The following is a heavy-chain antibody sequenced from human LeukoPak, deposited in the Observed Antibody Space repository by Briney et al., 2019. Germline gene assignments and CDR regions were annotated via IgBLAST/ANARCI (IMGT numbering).Heavy chain of an antibody. V-gene: IGHV1-69*04. J-gene: IGHJ6*02. CDR3: ARKLPYCGGDCSYGMDV. Sequence: GASVKVSCKASGGTFSSYAISWVRQAPGQGLEWMGRIIPILGIANYAQKFQGRVTITADKSTSTAYMELSSLRSEDTAVYYCARKLPYCGGDCSYGMDVWGQGTTVTVYS. CDR1: GGTFSSYA. D-gene: IGHD2-21*02. CDR2: IIPILGIA.